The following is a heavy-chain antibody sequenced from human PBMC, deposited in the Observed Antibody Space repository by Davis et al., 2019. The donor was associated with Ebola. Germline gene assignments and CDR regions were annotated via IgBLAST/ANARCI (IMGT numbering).Heavy chain of an antibody. J-gene: IGHJ4*02. V-gene: IGHV1-69*08. D-gene: IGHD6-19*01. CDR3: AREGTSSGFFDY. Sequence: AASVKVSCKASGGTFSRYSISWVRQAPGQGLEWMGRIIPTLGKANYAQKFQGRVTITADKSTSTAYMELSSLRSEDTAVYYCAREGTSSGFFDYWGQGTPVTVSS. CDR1: GGTFSRYS. CDR2: IIPTLGKA.